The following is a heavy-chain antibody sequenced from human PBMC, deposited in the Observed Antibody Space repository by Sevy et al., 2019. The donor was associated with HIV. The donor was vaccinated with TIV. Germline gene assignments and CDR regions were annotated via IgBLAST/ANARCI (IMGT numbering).Heavy chain of an antibody. V-gene: IGHV2-5*01. CDR2: IYWNDDK. J-gene: IGHJ4*02. Sequence: SGPTLVNPTQTLTLTCTFSGFSLSTSGVGVGWIRQPPGKALEWLALIYWNDDKRYSPSLKSRLTLTKDTSKNPVVLTMTNMDPVDTATYYGAHSGGSGTPHYWGQGTLVTVSS. D-gene: IGHD3-10*01. CDR1: GFSLSTSGVG. CDR3: AHSGGSGTPHY.